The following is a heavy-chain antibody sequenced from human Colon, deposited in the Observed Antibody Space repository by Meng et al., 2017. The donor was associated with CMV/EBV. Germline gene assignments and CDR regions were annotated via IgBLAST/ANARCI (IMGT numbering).Heavy chain of an antibody. D-gene: IGHD6-6*01. CDR2: ISSGSSTI. V-gene: IGHV3-48*04. CDR1: GFTFSGYG. Sequence: GESLKISCAASGFTFSGYGMNWVRQAPGKGLQWVSYISSGSSTIYYADSVRGRFTISRDNAKNSLYLQMNSLRAEDTAMYYCARSSLLAARYNHFYYGMDLWGQGTTVTVSS. CDR3: ARSSLLAARYNHFYYGMDL. J-gene: IGHJ6*02.